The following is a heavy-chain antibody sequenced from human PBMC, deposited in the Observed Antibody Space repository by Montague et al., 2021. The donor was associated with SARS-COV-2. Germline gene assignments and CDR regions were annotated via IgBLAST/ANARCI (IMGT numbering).Heavy chain of an antibody. V-gene: IGHV2-70*01. Sequence: PALVKPTQTLTLTCTFSGFSLSTSGMCVSWIRQPPGKALEWLALXDWDDDKYYSTSLKTRLTISKDTSKNQVVLTMTNMDPVDTATYYCATTIYDYVWGTRVEFDYRGQGTLVTVSS. CDR2: XDWDDDK. CDR1: GFSLSTSGMC. D-gene: IGHD3-16*01. CDR3: ATTIYDYVWGTRVEFDY. J-gene: IGHJ4*02.